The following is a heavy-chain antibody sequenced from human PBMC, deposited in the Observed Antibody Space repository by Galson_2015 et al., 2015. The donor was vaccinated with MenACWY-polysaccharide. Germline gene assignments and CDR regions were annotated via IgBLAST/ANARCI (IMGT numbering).Heavy chain of an antibody. CDR3: ARADRNDDGRALDI. V-gene: IGHV3-33*01. Sequence: SLRLSCAASGFTFSNYGMHWVRQAPGKGLEWMAEVWYDESGEYYADSVKGRFTISRDNSKNALYLQMNSLRAEDTAVYYCARADRNDDGRALDIWGQGTMVTVSS. J-gene: IGHJ3*02. CDR2: VWYDESGE. D-gene: IGHD1-1*01. CDR1: GFTFSNYG.